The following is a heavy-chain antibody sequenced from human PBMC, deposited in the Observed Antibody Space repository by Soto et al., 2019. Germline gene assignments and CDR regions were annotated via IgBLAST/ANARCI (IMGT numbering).Heavy chain of an antibody. V-gene: IGHV3-21*04. D-gene: IGHD2-2*01. J-gene: IGHJ4*02. CDR2: VSKSDYT. Sequence: GGSLRLSCVVYGFPFNNYGINWVRQTPGKGLEWVSTVSKSDYTYYSDLVKGRFTISRDNAKNTVSLQMNTLRAEDTAVYFCAREDSIIIPAVSDFWGQGTLVTVSS. CDR3: AREDSIIIPAVSDF. CDR1: GFPFNNYG.